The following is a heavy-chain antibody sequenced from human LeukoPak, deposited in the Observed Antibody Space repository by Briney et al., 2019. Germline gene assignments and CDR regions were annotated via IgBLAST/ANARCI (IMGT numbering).Heavy chain of an antibody. D-gene: IGHD3-3*01. CDR1: DTSINTYY. CDR2: MYATGTT. CDR3: ARGSRSFGVVIMPFDY. Sequence: PSETLSLTCTVSDTSINTYYWSWIRQPAGKGLEWIGHMYATGTTNYNPSLKSRVTISIDTSKNQFSLKLSSVTAADTAVYYCARGSRSFGVVIMPFDYWGQGTLVTVSS. J-gene: IGHJ4*02. V-gene: IGHV4-4*07.